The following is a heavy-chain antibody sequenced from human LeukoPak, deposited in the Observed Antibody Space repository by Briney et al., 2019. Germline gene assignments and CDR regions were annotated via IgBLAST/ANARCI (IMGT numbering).Heavy chain of an antibody. J-gene: IGHJ4*02. CDR1: GFTFSRYW. V-gene: IGHV3-7*01. Sequence: GGSLRLSCAASGFTFSRYWMSWVRLAPGKGLEWVANIMVDGSEKHYVDSVKGRFTISRDNAENSLYLQMYSLRAEDTAVCYCAREGYGGDSMGLDYWGQGTLVTVSS. CDR2: IMVDGSEK. D-gene: IGHD2-21*02. CDR3: AREGYGGDSMGLDY.